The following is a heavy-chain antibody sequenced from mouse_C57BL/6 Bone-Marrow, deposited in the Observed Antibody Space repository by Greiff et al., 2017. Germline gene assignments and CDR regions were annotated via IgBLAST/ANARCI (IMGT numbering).Heavy chain of an antibody. CDR3: ARGYYDYL. CDR1: GYTFTDYY. J-gene: IGHJ2*01. CDR2: INPNNGGT. V-gene: IGHV1-26*01. D-gene: IGHD2-4*01. Sequence: EVQLQQSGPELVKPGDSVKISCKASGYTFTDYYMNWVKQSHGKSLEWIGDINPNNGGTSYNQKFKGKATFTVDQSSSTAYMELRSLTSEDSAVYYCARGYYDYLWGQGTTLTVSS.